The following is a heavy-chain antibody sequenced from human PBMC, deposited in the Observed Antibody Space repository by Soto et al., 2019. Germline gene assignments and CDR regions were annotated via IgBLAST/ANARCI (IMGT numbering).Heavy chain of an antibody. D-gene: IGHD6-19*01. J-gene: IGHJ5*02. V-gene: IGHV4-38-2*01. CDR3: ARGHSSGWYDPWFDP. CDR1: GYSISSGYY. CDR2: IYHSGST. Sequence: LSLTCAVSGYSISSGYYWGWIRQPPGKGLEWIGSIYHSGSTYYNPSLKSRVTISVDTSKNQFSLKLSSVTAADTAVYYCARGHSSGWYDPWFDPWGQGTLVTVSS.